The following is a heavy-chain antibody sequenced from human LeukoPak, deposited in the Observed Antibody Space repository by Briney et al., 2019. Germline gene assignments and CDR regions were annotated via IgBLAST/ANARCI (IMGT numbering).Heavy chain of an antibody. J-gene: IGHJ4*02. CDR2: ISGSGVST. CDR1: GFTFSSYA. D-gene: IGHD3-22*01. CDR3: AKSPGGDYYDSSGYCLFDS. Sequence: GGSLRLSCAASGFTFSSYALSWVRQAPGKGLEWVSAISGSGVSTYYGDSVKDRFTISRDNSKNTLYLQMNSLRAEDTAVYYCAKSPGGDYYDSSGYCLFDSWGQGTLVTVSS. V-gene: IGHV3-23*01.